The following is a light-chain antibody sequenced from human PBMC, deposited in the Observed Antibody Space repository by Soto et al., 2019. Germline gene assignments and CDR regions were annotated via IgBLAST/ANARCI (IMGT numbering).Light chain of an antibody. CDR1: SSDVGGYNY. J-gene: IGLJ1*01. Sequence: QSALTQPASVSGSPGQSITISCTGTSSDVGGYNYVSWYQQHPGKAPKLLIYEATYRPSGVSNRFSGSKSGNTASLTISGLQAEDEADYFCGSYTSSNTLVFGTGTKLTVL. CDR3: GSYTSSNTLV. CDR2: EAT. V-gene: IGLV2-14*03.